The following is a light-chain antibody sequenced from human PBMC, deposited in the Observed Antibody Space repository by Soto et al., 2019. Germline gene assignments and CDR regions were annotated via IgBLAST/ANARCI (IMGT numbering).Light chain of an antibody. J-gene: IGLJ2*01. CDR3: SSYTTNKTLL. Sequence: QSALTQPASVSGSPGQSITISCTGTSSDVGAHNFVSWYQQHPDKAPKLIFYEISNRPPGLSDRFSGSKSGTTASLTISGLQAEDEADYFCSSYTTNKTLLFGGGTKLTVL. CDR1: SSDVGAHNF. V-gene: IGLV2-14*01. CDR2: EIS.